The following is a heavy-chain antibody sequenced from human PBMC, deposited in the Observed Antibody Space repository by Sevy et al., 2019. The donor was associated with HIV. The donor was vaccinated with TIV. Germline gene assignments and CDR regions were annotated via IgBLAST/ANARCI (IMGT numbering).Heavy chain of an antibody. V-gene: IGHV3-23*01. CDR2: ISGSGTRT. D-gene: IGHD3-22*01. CDR1: GFSFDSYG. CDR3: AKGGGGHYDPDEIAYYFYYYNMDV. Sequence: GGSLRLSCAVSGFSFDSYGMTWVRQAPGKGLEWVSAISGSGTRTYYADSVKGRFIISRDNSKNTLDLQMNSLRAEDMDIYYCAKGGGGHYDPDEIAYYFYYYNMDVWGKGTTVTVSS. J-gene: IGHJ6*03.